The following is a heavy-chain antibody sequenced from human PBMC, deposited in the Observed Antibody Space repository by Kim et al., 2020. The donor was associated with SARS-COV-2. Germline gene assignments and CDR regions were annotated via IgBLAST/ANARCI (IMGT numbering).Heavy chain of an antibody. D-gene: IGHD3-9*01. CDR3: AKDKTGLTGSNY. V-gene: IGHV3-23*01. J-gene: IGHJ4*02. Sequence: YADCVKGRFTIYRDNAKNTLYLQMNSLGVEDTAVYYCAKDKTGLTGSNYWGQGTLVTVSS.